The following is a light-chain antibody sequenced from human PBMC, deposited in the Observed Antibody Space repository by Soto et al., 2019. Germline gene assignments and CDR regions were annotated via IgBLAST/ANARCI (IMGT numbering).Light chain of an antibody. CDR3: QQYSSSVMYT. CDR1: QSLSRNY. Sequence: EILLTQSPGTLSLSPGERATLSCRASQSLSRNYLAWYQQKPGQAPRLLIYGAFSRATGIPDRFSGGGSGTDFPLTISRLEPEDFAVYYCQQYSSSVMYTFGQGTKLEIK. CDR2: GAF. J-gene: IGKJ2*01. V-gene: IGKV3-20*01.